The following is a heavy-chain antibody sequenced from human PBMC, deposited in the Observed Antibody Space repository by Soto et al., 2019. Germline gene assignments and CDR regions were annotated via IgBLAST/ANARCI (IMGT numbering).Heavy chain of an antibody. CDR3: ARSLLGPMAFDM. Sequence: EGQLVESGGGLVQPGGSLRLSCQVSGFTFRSYWMTWVRRAPGKGLEWVANINHDGSETYYLDSVKGRFAISRDNAKNSLFLQMNSLRDEDTAIYYCARSLLGPMAFDMWGHGTLVAVSS. CDR1: GFTFRSYW. V-gene: IGHV3-7*05. J-gene: IGHJ3*02. D-gene: IGHD7-27*01. CDR2: INHDGSET.